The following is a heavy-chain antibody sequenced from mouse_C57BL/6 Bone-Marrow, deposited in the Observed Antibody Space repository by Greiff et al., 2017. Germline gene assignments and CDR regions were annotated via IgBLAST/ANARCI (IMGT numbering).Heavy chain of an antibody. CDR2: IDPSDSYT. Sequence: VQLQQPGAELVMPGASVKLSCKASGYTFTSYWMHWVKQRPGQGLEWIGEIDPSDSYTNYNQKFKGKSTLTVDKSSSTAYMQLSSLTSEDSAVYYCARAGWLLRAWFAYWGQGTLVTVSA. J-gene: IGHJ3*01. D-gene: IGHD2-3*01. V-gene: IGHV1-69*01. CDR3: ARAGWLLRAWFAY. CDR1: GYTFTSYW.